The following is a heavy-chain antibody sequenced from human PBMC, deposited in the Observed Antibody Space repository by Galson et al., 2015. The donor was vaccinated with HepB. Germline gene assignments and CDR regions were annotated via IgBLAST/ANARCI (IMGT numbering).Heavy chain of an antibody. D-gene: IGHD3-16*01. Sequence: SLRLSCAASGFTFGNYGMHWVRQAPGKGLEWVAVIWYDGNNRYYSDSVKGRFSISRDNSKNTLYLQMNSLRAEDTAMYYCAKDAYKSSSYFDSWGQGALVTVSS. V-gene: IGHV3-33*06. J-gene: IGHJ4*02. CDR1: GFTFGNYG. CDR2: IWYDGNNR. CDR3: AKDAYKSSSYFDS.